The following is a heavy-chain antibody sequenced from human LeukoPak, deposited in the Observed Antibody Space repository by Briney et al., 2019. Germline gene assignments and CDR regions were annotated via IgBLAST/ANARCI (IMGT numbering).Heavy chain of an antibody. J-gene: IGHJ4*02. CDR2: ISTTSSI. CDR3: ARDHYYDTSGYYWGMRYFDY. V-gene: IGHV3-69-1*01. D-gene: IGHD3-22*01. CDR1: GFTFSGYT. Sequence: MAGGSLRLSCAASGFTFSGYTMNWVRQAPGKGLEWVASISTTSSIFYADSLKGRFTISRDNAKNSLYLQMTSLRAEDTAVYYCARDHYYDTSGYYWGMRYFDYWGQGTLVTVSS.